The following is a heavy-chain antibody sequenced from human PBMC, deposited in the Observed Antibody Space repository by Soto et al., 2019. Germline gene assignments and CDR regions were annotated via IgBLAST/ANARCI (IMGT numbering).Heavy chain of an antibody. CDR3: AKLTWIQLWSRNCVLDY. D-gene: IGHD5-18*01. CDR2: ISNSGGTT. J-gene: IGHJ4*03. Sequence: SLRLSCAASGFNFSNFAMSWVRQAPGKGLEWVSGISNSGGTTYYADSVKGRFTISRDNSKNTLHLHMSGLTTEDTAVYYCAKLTWIQLWSRNCVLDYWGHGTLVTVSS. CDR1: GFNFSNFA. V-gene: IGHV3-23*01.